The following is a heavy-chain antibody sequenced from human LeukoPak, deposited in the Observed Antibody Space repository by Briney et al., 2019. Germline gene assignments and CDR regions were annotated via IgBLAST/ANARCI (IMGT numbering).Heavy chain of an antibody. CDR2: ISGSGGST. CDR1: GFTFNNYA. Sequence: GASLRLSCAASGFTFNNYAMSWVRQAPGKGLELVSAISGSGGSTYYADSVKGRFTISRDNSKNTLYLQMNSLRAEDTAVYYCAKDGEYCNGGSCPHYWGQGTLVTVSS. V-gene: IGHV3-23*01. CDR3: AKDGEYCNGGSCPHY. D-gene: IGHD2-15*01. J-gene: IGHJ4*02.